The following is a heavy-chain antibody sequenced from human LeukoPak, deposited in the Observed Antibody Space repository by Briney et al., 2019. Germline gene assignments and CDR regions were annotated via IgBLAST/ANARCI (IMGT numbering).Heavy chain of an antibody. CDR2: ISGSGDYT. J-gene: IGHJ4*02. CDR1: GGSISSYY. D-gene: IGHD3-10*01. CDR3: AKVTYGSGTYGAFDS. Sequence: ETLSLTCTVSGGSISSYYWSWVRQAPGKGLEWVSTISGSGDYTYYADSVKGRFTISRDNSKNTLYLQMNSLRVEDTAIYYCAKVTYGSGTYGAFDSWGQGTLVTVSS. V-gene: IGHV3-23*01.